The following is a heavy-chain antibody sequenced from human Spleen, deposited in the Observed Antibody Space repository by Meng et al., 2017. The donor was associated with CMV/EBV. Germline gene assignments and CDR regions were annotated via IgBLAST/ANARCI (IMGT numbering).Heavy chain of an antibody. J-gene: IGHJ4*02. D-gene: IGHD6-6*01. Sequence: VELFHSGLEVNHPGSSVNVSCKASGGTFSSYAISWVRQAPGQGLEWMGGIIPIFGTANYAQKFQGRVTITADESTSTAYMELSSLRSEDTAVYYCARAEQLVLDYWGQGTLVTVSS. CDR2: IIPIFGTA. V-gene: IGHV1-69*01. CDR3: ARAEQLVLDY. CDR1: GGTFSSYA.